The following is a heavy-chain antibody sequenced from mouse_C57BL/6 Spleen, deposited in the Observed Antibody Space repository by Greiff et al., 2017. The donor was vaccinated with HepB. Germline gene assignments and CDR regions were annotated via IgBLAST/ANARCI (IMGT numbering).Heavy chain of an antibody. Sequence: EVQLQESGPGLVKPSQSLSLTCSVTGYSITSGYYWNWIRQFPGNKLEWMGYISYDGSNNYNPSLKNRISITRDTAKNQFFLKLNSVTTEDTATYYCARKSTIRYFDVWGTGTTVTVSS. V-gene: IGHV3-6*01. J-gene: IGHJ1*03. CDR1: GYSITSGYY. D-gene: IGHD2-1*01. CDR3: ARKSTIRYFDV. CDR2: ISYDGSN.